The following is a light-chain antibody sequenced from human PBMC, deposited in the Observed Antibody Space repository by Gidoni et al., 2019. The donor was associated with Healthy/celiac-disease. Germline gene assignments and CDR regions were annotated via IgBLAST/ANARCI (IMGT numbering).Light chain of an antibody. V-gene: IGKV1-8*01. J-gene: IGKJ2*01. Sequence: AIRMTQSPSSFSASTGDRVTITCRASQGISSYLAWYQQKPGKAPKLLIYAASTLQSGVLSRFIGSGSGTDFTLTISCLQSEDFATYYCQQYYSYPPTFGQGTKLEIK. CDR2: AAS. CDR3: QQYYSYPPT. CDR1: QGISSY.